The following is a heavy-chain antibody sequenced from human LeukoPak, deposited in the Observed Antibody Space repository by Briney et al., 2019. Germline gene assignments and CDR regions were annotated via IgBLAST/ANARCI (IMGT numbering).Heavy chain of an antibody. Sequence: SETLSLTCTVSGGSISSSSYYWGWIRQPPGKGLEWIGSIYYSGSTYYNPSLKSRVTISVDTSKNQFSLKLSSVTAADTAVYYCARDVAAGGYFDLWGRGTLVTVSS. V-gene: IGHV4-39*02. CDR1: GGSISSSSYY. J-gene: IGHJ2*01. D-gene: IGHD6-13*01. CDR2: IYYSGST. CDR3: ARDVAAGGYFDL.